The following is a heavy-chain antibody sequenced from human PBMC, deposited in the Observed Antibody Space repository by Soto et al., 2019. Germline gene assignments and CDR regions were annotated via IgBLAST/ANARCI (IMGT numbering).Heavy chain of an antibody. CDR1: GFTLSSYA. D-gene: IGHD6-19*01. Sequence: GGSLRLSCAASGFTLSSYAMSWVRQAPGKGLEWVSAISGSGGSTYYADSVKGRFTISRDNSKNTLYLQMNSLRAEDTAVYYCAKASRRIAVAGTWTWFDPWGQGTLVTVSS. CDR3: AKASRRIAVAGTWTWFDP. V-gene: IGHV3-23*01. CDR2: ISGSGGST. J-gene: IGHJ5*02.